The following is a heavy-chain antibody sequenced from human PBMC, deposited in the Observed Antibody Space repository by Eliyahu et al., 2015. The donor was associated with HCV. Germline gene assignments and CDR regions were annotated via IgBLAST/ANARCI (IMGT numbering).Heavy chain of an antibody. J-gene: IGHJ6*02. CDR1: GRSFSGYY. CDR3: ALLYCSSTSCYRGGRDYYYYYGMDV. CDR2: INHTGTT. D-gene: IGHD2-2*02. V-gene: IGHV4-34*01. Sequence: QVQLQQWGAGLLKPSETLSLTCAVYGRSFSGYYWSWIRQPPGKGLEWIGEINHTGTTNYNPPLKSRVTISVDTSKNQFSLKLSSVTAADTAVYYCALLYCSSTSCYRGGRDYYYYYGMDVWGQGTTVTVSS.